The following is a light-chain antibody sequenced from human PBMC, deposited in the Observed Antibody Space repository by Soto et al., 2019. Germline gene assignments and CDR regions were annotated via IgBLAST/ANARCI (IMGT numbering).Light chain of an antibody. CDR3: QQGYSTPRT. CDR2: AAS. Sequence: DIQMTQSPSSVSASVGDIFTITCRASQSIANYLNWYQQKPGKAPKLLIYAASTLQSGVPSKFSGSGFGTDFTLTITSLQPEDFATYYCQQGYSTPRTFGQGTKVDNK. V-gene: IGKV1-39*01. CDR1: QSIANY. J-gene: IGKJ1*01.